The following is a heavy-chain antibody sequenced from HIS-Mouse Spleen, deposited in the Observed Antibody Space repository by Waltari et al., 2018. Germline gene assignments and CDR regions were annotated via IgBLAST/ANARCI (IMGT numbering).Heavy chain of an antibody. Sequence: QVQLVQSGAEVKKPGASVKFSCKASGYTFTSYDINRVRQATGQGLEWMGWMNPTRGNTGYAQKFQGRVTMNRNTSISTAYMELSSLRSEDTAVYYCARGHDYSNYFDYWGQGTLVTVSS. CDR1: GYTFTSYD. CDR2: MNPTRGNT. CDR3: ARGHDYSNYFDY. J-gene: IGHJ4*02. V-gene: IGHV1-8*01. D-gene: IGHD4-4*01.